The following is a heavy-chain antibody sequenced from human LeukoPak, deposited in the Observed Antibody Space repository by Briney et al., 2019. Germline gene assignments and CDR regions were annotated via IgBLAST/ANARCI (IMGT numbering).Heavy chain of an antibody. Sequence: GGSLRLSCAASGFTVSSNYMSWVRQAPGKGLEWVSVIYSGGSTYYADSVKGRFTISRDNSKNTLYLQMNSLRAEDTAVYYCARALSFGGTSTAPWYWGQGTLVTVSS. CDR3: ARALSFGGTSTAPWY. D-gene: IGHD2-2*01. V-gene: IGHV3-66*01. CDR2: IYSGGST. CDR1: GFTVSSNY. J-gene: IGHJ4*02.